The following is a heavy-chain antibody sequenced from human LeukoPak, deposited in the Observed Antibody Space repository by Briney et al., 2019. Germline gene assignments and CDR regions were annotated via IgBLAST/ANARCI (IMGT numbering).Heavy chain of an antibody. CDR3: ARRRWEIAEAWFDP. CDR1: GGFISSSSHY. D-gene: IGHD6-19*01. Sequence: PSETLSLTCTVSGGFISSSSHYWGWIRQPPGKGLEWIGSIYYSGNSYYNPSLKSRVTISVDTSKNQFSLKLNSVTAADTAVYYCARRRWEIAEAWFDPWGQGTLVTVSS. V-gene: IGHV4-39*07. J-gene: IGHJ5*02. CDR2: IYYSGNS.